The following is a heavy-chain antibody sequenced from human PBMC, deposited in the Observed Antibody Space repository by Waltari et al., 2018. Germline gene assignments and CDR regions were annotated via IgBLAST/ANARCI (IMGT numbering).Heavy chain of an antibody. CDR2: ILHSGGT. J-gene: IGHJ6*02. CDR3: ARDRVGATTAYYYGMDV. Sequence: QVQLQESGPGLVKPSQTLSLTCTVSGGSISSGGYYWSWIRQHPGKGLEWIGYILHSGGTYYNPSRKSRVTISVDRSKNQFSLKLSSVTAADTAVYYCARDRVGATTAYYYGMDVWGQGTTVTVSS. D-gene: IGHD1-26*01. V-gene: IGHV4-31*03. CDR1: GGSISSGGYY.